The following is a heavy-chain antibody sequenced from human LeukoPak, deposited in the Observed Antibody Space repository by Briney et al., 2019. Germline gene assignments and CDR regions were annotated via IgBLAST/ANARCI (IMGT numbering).Heavy chain of an antibody. D-gene: IGHD1-26*01. Sequence: SETLSLTCTVSGGSISSSSYYWGWIRQPPGKGLEWIGSIYYSGSTYYNPSLKSRVTISVDTSKNQFSLKLSSVTAADTAVYYCARLDGYSGSYCDYWGQGTLVTVSS. CDR1: GGSISSSSYY. CDR3: ARLDGYSGSYCDY. CDR2: IYYSGST. V-gene: IGHV4-39*07. J-gene: IGHJ4*02.